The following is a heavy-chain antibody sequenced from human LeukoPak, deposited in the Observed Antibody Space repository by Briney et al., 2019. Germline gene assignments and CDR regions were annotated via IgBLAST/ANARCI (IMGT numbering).Heavy chain of an antibody. CDR1: GYTLTELS. D-gene: IGHD6-13*01. CDR3: ATDRGLAGTKENWFDP. CDR2: FDPEDGET. Sequence: SVKVSCKVSGYTLTELSMHWVRQAPGKGLEWMGGFDPEDGETIYAQKFQGRVTMTEDTSTDTAYMELSSLRSEDTAVYYCATDRGLAGTKENWFDPWGQGTLVTVSP. J-gene: IGHJ5*02. V-gene: IGHV1-24*01.